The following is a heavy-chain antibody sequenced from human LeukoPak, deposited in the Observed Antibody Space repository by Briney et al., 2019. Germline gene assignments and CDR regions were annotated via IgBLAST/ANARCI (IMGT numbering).Heavy chain of an antibody. J-gene: IGHJ4*02. CDR1: GYTFTSYG. V-gene: IGHV1-18*01. Sequence: GASVKVSCKASGYTFTSYGISWVRQAPGQGLEWMGWISAYNGNTNYAQKLQGRVTMTTDTSTSTAYMELRSLRSDDTAVYYCAGRDPGRYSSSSDDYWGQGTLVTVSS. D-gene: IGHD6-6*01. CDR2: ISAYNGNT. CDR3: AGRDPGRYSSSSDDY.